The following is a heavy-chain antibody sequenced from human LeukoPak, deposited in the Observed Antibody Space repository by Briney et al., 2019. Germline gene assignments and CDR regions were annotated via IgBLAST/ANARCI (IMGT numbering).Heavy chain of an antibody. Sequence: GGSLRLSCAVSGFTLTNHGVSWVRQAPGKGLEWVSIITGTGGKYYGDSVKGRFVLSRDNFKNTVYMQMSSLRAEDTATYYCVKHYCRDGNCPFPFLDSWGQGTLVTVSS. D-gene: IGHD2-15*01. V-gene: IGHV3-23*01. CDR3: VKHYCRDGNCPFPFLDS. CDR1: GFTLTNHG. CDR2: ITGTGGK. J-gene: IGHJ4*02.